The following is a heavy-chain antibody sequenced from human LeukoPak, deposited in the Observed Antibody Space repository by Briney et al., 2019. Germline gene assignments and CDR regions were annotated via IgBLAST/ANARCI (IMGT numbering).Heavy chain of an antibody. J-gene: IGHJ6*02. Sequence: LSLTCTVSGGSINRGGVYWSWIRQAPGKGLEWVSYISSSGSTIYYADSVKGRFTISRDNAKNSLYLQMNSLRAEDTAVYYCAYTAMGPYYYGMDVWGQGTTVTVSS. CDR1: GGSINRGGVY. D-gene: IGHD5-18*01. CDR3: AYTAMGPYYYGMDV. V-gene: IGHV3-11*01. CDR2: ISSSGSTI.